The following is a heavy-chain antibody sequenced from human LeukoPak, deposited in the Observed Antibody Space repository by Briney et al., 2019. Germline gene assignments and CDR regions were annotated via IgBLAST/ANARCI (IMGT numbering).Heavy chain of an antibody. J-gene: IGHJ6*04. CDR3: ARGTYYGSGSYYYDGLNYYYGMDV. D-gene: IGHD3-10*01. CDR1: GFTFSSYD. CDR2: IGTAGDP. Sequence: GGSLRLSCAASGFTFSSYDMHWVRQATGKGLEWVSAIGTAGDPYYPGSVKGRFTISRENAKNSLYLQMNSLRAGDTGVYYCARGTYYGSGSYYYDGLNYYYGMDVWGKGTTVTVSS. V-gene: IGHV3-13*05.